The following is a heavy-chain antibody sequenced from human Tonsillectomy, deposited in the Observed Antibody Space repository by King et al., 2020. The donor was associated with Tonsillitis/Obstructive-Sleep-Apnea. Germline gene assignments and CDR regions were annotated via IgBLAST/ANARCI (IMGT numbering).Heavy chain of an antibody. CDR1: GFTFSNAW. CDR3: TTEDVAQVVAAPFAY. D-gene: IGHD2-15*01. CDR2: FKRKTYWGAK. V-gene: IGHV3-15*01. J-gene: IGHJ4*02. Sequence: QLVQSVGGLVKTGGSLRLSCAASGFTFSNAWGRWVRQAPGKGLEWGGRFKRKTYWGAKDYGAHLEGRVTISRDDSKKTRYLQIKSLKTEETAVYYCTTEDVAQVVAAPFAYWGQGTLVTVSS.